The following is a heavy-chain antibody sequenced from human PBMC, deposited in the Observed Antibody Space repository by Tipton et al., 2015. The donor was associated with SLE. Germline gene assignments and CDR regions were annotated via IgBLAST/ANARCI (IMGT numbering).Heavy chain of an antibody. J-gene: IGHJ4*02. CDR1: GDSIRSILYS. CDR3: ARCSRDPDHGRDWVDF. Sequence: TLSLTCSVSGDSIRSILYSCSWVLQSSGTGLEWIGNVYSSGCTYYNPSLKGRASISIDRANNQFSLKLRSVTAADTAVYFCARCSRDPDHGRDWVDFWVQGIQVTVSS. V-gene: IGHV4-30-2*06. CDR2: VYSSGCT. D-gene: IGHD2-21*01.